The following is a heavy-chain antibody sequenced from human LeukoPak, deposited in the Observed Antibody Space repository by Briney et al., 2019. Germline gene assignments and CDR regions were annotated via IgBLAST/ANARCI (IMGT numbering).Heavy chain of an antibody. CDR1: GYTFTDYY. D-gene: IGHD5-24*01. CDR2: INPNRCGK. J-gene: IGHJ5*02. CDR3: ARNTINWFDP. Sequence: ASVKVSCKASGYTFTDYYMHWVRQAPGQGLELMGWINPNRCGKNYAKKFQGRVSMTRETSISTAYMELSRLRSDGTAVYYCARNTINWFDPWGQGVLVTVSS. V-gene: IGHV1-2*02.